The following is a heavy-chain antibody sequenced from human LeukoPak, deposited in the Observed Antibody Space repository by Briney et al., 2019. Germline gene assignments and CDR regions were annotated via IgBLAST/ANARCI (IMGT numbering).Heavy chain of an antibody. V-gene: IGHV1-3*02. CDR2: SNAGNGNT. CDR1: GYTFSSYA. Sequence: ASVKVSCKASGYTFSSYAMHWVRQAPGQSFEWMGWSNAGNGNTRYSQELQGRVTITRDTSASTAFMELSSLRSEDMAVYYCARGFQGAFDYWGQGTLVTVSS. D-gene: IGHD3-16*01. J-gene: IGHJ4*02. CDR3: ARGFQGAFDY.